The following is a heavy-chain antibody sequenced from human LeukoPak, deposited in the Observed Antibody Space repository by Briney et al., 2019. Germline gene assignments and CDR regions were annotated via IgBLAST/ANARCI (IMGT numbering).Heavy chain of an antibody. CDR3: ARYSEVYYYVDV. J-gene: IGHJ6*03. D-gene: IGHD2-21*01. CDR2: ISSSGSTI. CDR1: GFTFSDYY. V-gene: IGHV3-11*01. Sequence: AGGSLRLSCAASGFTFSDYYMSWIRQAPGKGLEWVSYISSSGSTIYYADSVKGRFTISRDNAKNSLYLQMNSLRAEDTAVYYCARYSEVYYYVDVWGTGTTVTVSS.